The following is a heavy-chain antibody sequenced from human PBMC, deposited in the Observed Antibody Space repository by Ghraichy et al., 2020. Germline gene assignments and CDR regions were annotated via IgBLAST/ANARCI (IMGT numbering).Heavy chain of an antibody. CDR1: GGSISSGGYS. J-gene: IGHJ5*02. Sequence: SLNISCAVSGGSISSGGYSWSWIRQPPGKGLEWIGYIYYSGSTSYNPSLKSRVTLSADTSNNQISLKLSSVTAADTAVYYCARGRDYGDYRWFDPWGQGTLVTVSS. D-gene: IGHD4-17*01. V-gene: IGHV4-30-4*07. CDR2: IYYSGST. CDR3: ARGRDYGDYRWFDP.